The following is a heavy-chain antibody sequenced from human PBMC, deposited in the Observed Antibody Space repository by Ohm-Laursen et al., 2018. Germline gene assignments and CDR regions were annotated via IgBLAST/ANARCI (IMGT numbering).Heavy chain of an antibody. CDR3: ARGGLRAVAGRIPDY. CDR2: INHSGST. V-gene: IGHV4-34*01. Sequence: SETLSLTCAVYGGSFSGYYWSWIRQPPGKGLEWIGEINHSGSTNYNPSLKSRVTISVDTSKNQFSLKLSSVTAADTAVYYCARGGLRAVAGRIPDYWGQGTLVTVSP. J-gene: IGHJ4*02. CDR1: GGSFSGYY. D-gene: IGHD6-19*01.